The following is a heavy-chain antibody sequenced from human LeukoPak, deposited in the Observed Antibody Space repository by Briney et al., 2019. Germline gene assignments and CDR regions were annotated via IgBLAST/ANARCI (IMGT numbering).Heavy chain of an antibody. Sequence: PGGSLRLSCAASGFTFSSYWMSWVRQAPGKGLEWVANIKQDGSEKYYVDSVKGRFTISRDNAKNSLYLQMNSLRAEDTAVYYCARVEENYGDFNWFDPWGQGTLVTVSS. CDR2: IKQDGSEK. CDR1: GFTFSSYW. CDR3: ARVEENYGDFNWFDP. D-gene: IGHD4-17*01. J-gene: IGHJ5*02. V-gene: IGHV3-7*01.